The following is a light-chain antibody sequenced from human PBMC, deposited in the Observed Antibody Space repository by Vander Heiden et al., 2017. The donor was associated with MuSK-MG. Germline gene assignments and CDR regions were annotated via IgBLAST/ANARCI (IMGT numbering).Light chain of an antibody. CDR3: HQYNSNSPPYT. CDR1: QSISSR. J-gene: IGKJ2*01. V-gene: IGKV1-5*01. Sequence: DFQMTQPPSTLSSSGGDRVTLTCRASQSISSRLAWYQQKPGKAAKLLINDASSMRSGGPSRFSGSGSGREFTLTISSLQPDDVATDYCHQYNSNSPPYTFGQGTKLEIK. CDR2: DAS.